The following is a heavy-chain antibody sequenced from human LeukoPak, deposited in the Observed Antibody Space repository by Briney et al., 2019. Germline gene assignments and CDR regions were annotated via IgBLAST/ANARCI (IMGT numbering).Heavy chain of an antibody. CDR2: IYTSGST. CDR1: GGSIRGYY. Sequence: SETLSLTCNVSGGSIRGYYWSWIRQPPGKGLEWIGYIYTSGSTNYNPSLKSRVTISVDTSKNQFSLKLSSVTAADTAIYYCARTYYYGSGRYFDYWGQGTLVTVSS. CDR3: ARTYYYGSGRYFDY. D-gene: IGHD3-10*01. V-gene: IGHV4-59*01. J-gene: IGHJ4*02.